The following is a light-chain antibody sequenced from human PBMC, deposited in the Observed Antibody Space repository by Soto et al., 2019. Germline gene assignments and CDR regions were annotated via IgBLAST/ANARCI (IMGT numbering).Light chain of an antibody. CDR2: GNS. CDR1: SSNIGAGYD. CDR3: QSYDSSLSGSCA. V-gene: IGLV1-40*01. J-gene: IGLJ1*01. Sequence: QSVLTQPPSVSGAPGQRVTISCTGSSSNIGAGYDVHWYQQLPGTAPKLLIYGNSNRPSGVPDRFSGSKSGTSASLAITGLQAEDEADYYCQSYDSSLSGSCAFGTGTKVIVL.